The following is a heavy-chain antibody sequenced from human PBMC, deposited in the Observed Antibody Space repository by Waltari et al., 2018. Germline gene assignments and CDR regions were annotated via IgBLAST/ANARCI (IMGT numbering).Heavy chain of an antibody. CDR3: ARGRITIGP. Sequence: EVQLVESGGGLVQPGGSLRLSCAASGCSLTGDWMSWVRQAPGKGLEWGANIKQDGSETNYVDSVKGRFTISRDNAKNSLYLQMNSLRAEDTAVYYCARGRITIGPWGQGSLVTVSS. CDR1: GCSLTGDW. D-gene: IGHD3-10*01. J-gene: IGHJ4*02. CDR2: IKQDGSET. V-gene: IGHV3-7*01.